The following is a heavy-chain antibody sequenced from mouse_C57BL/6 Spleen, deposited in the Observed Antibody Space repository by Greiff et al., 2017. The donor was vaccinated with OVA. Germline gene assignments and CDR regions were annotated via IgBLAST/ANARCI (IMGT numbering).Heavy chain of an antibody. CDR1: GYTFTSYW. CDR3: ARGGPDY. J-gene: IGHJ2*01. V-gene: IGHV1-50*01. Sequence: QVQLQQPGAELVKPGASVKLSCKASGYTFTSYWMQWVKQRPGQGLEWIGEIDPSDSYTNYNQKFKGKATLTVDTSSSTAYMQLSSLTAKDSAVYYCARGGPDYWGQGTTLTVSS. CDR2: IDPSDSYT.